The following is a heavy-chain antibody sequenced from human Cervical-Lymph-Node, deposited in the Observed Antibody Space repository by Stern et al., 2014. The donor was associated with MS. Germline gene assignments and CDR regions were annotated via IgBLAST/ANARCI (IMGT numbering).Heavy chain of an antibody. CDR3: TPDYHYYGMDV. CDR1: GFTFSNAW. CDR2: IKSKTDGGTT. Sequence: VQLVQSGGGLVKPGGSLRLSCAASGFTFSNAWMSWVRQAPGKGLEWVGRIKSKTDGGTTDYAAPAKGRFTISRDDSKNTLYLQMNSLKTEDTAVYYCTPDYHYYGMDVWGQGTTVTVSS. V-gene: IGHV3-15*01. J-gene: IGHJ6*02.